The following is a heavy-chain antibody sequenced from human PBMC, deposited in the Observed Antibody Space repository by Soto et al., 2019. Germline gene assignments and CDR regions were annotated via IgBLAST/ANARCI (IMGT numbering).Heavy chain of an antibody. CDR3: ARDRNTLHDYVWGSYRPGWFDP. Sequence: ASVKVSCKASGYTFTGYYMHWVRQAPGQGLEWMGWINPNSGGTNYAQKFQGRVTMTRDTSISTAYMELSRLRSDDTAVYYCARDRNTLHDYVWGSYRPGWFDPWGQGTLVTVSS. V-gene: IGHV1-2*02. D-gene: IGHD3-16*02. CDR1: GYTFTGYY. J-gene: IGHJ5*02. CDR2: INPNSGGT.